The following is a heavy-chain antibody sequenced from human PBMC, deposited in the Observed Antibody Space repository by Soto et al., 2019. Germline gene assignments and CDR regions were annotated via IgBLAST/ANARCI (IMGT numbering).Heavy chain of an antibody. CDR3: ARNFCRRTSCNLPNWFDL. CDR1: GLTFSTYD. J-gene: IGHJ5*02. D-gene: IGHD2-2*01. V-gene: IGHV3-33*01. Sequence: QVHLVESGGGVVQPGTSLRLSCAASGLTFSTYDMHWVRQAPGKGLEWVALIWSDGSRTFYADSVKGRFTISRDNSKNTLYLQMDSLGAEDTAVFYCARNFCRRTSCNLPNWFDLWGQGTLVTVSS. CDR2: IWSDGSRT.